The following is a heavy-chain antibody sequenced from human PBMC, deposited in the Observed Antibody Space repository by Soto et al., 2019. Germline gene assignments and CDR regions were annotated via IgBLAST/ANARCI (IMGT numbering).Heavy chain of an antibody. CDR1: GFTFGDYA. CDR3: KGPMVGRFDP. J-gene: IGHJ5*02. CDR2: IRSKAYGGTT. V-gene: IGHV3-49*04. D-gene: IGHD3-10*01. Sequence: EVQLVESGGGLVQPGRSMRLSCTASGFTFGDYAMSWVRQAPGKGLEWVGFIRSKAYGGTTEYAASVKGRFTISRDDSKSIAYLQMNSLKTEDTAVYYCKGPMVGRFDPWGQGTLVTVSS.